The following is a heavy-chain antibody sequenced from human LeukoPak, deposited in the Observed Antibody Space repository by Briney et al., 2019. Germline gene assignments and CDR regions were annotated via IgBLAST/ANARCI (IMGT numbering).Heavy chain of an antibody. CDR2: VNPRSGDA. Sequence: ASVKVSCKASGYTFISYNINWLRQATGQGLEWMGWVNPRSGDAGYLQKFQGRLTITRDSSIDTAYMDLSGLSSEDTAVYYCARGVPLGYCTYGVCYPPYYFDYWGQGTLVAASS. CDR1: GYTFISYN. J-gene: IGHJ4*02. D-gene: IGHD2-8*01. CDR3: ARGVPLGYCTYGVCYPPYYFDY. V-gene: IGHV1-8*03.